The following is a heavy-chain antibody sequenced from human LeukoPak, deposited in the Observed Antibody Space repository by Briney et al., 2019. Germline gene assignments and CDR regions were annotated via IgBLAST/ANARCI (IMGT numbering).Heavy chain of an antibody. CDR2: ISSSSSYI. D-gene: IGHD6-19*01. J-gene: IGHJ4*02. CDR3: ARDRGSGWDFDY. CDR1: GFTFSSYS. Sequence: PGGSLRLSCAASGFTFSSYSMNWVRQAPGKGLEWVSSISSSSSYIYYADSVKGRFTISRDNAKNSLYLQMNSLRAEDTAVYYCARDRGSGWDFDYWGQGTLVTVSS. V-gene: IGHV3-21*01.